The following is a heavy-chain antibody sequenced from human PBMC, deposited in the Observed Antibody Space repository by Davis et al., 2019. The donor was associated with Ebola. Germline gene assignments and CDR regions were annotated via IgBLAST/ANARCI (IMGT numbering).Heavy chain of an antibody. CDR1: GGPISSYY. J-gene: IGHJ2*01. CDR2: IYYSGST. V-gene: IGHV4-59*12. CDR3: ARDQRYFDL. Sequence: SETLSLTCTVSGGPISSYYWSWIRQPPGKGLEWIGYIYYSGSTNYNPSLKSRVTISVDTSKNQFSLKLSSVTAADTAVYYCARDQRYFDLWGRGTLVTVSS.